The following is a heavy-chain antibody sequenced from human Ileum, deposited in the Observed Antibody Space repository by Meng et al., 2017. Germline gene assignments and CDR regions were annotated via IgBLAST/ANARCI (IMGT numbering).Heavy chain of an antibody. CDR1: GASMSSSDYH. D-gene: IGHD3-10*01. Sequence: QLQLQESGPGLVKPSETLSLTCTVSGASMSSSDYHWGWIRQPPGKGLEWIGSIYYSGNTYYNPSFKSRVAISVDTSKSQFSLKLSSVNAADTAVYYCVRHRKGFYGSEGYFQHWGQGTLVTVSS. CDR2: IYYSGNT. CDR3: VRHRKGFYGSEGYFQH. J-gene: IGHJ1*01. V-gene: IGHV4-39*01.